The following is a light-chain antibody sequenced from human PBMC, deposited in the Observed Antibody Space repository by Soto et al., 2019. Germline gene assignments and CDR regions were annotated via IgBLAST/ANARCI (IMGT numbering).Light chain of an antibody. CDR2: SAS. CDR3: QQLNGYQLA. CDR1: QGMSTY. J-gene: IGKJ4*01. V-gene: IGKV1-9*01. Sequence: DIQLTQSPSFLSASVGDTVTITCRASQGMSTYLAWYQQKPGKVPKLLIRSASTLQSGVPPRFSGGGSGTEFTLTIITLQPDDYGIYYCQQLNGYQLAFGGGTNVEIK.